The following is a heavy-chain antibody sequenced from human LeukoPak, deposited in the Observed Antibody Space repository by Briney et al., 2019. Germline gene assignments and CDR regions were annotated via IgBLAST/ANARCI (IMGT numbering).Heavy chain of an antibody. CDR1: GGSISSYY. V-gene: IGHV4-4*07. CDR3: ARGGYSWYYYYMDV. J-gene: IGHJ6*03. CDR2: IYTSGST. D-gene: IGHD5-18*01. Sequence: PSETLSLTCTVSGGSISSYYWSWIRQPAGKGLEWIGRIYTSGSTNYNPSLKSRVTMSVDTSKNQFSLKLSSVTAADTAVYYCARGGYSWYYYYMDVWGKGTTVTVSS.